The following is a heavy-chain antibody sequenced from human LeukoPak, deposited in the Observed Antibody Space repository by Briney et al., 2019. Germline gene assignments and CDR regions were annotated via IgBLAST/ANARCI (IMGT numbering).Heavy chain of an antibody. CDR2: IFYSGST. V-gene: IGHV4-39*01. CDR3: AARPTTFNYYGSGSYYPPNSWFDP. CDR1: SGSISTSNYY. Sequence: SETLSLTCTVSSGSISTSNYYWGWVRQPPGKALEWIGNIFYSGSTYYSPSLKSRVTISVDTSKNQFSLKLSSVTAADTAVYYCAARPTTFNYYGSGSYYPPNSWFDPWGQGTLVTVSS. D-gene: IGHD3-10*01. J-gene: IGHJ5*02.